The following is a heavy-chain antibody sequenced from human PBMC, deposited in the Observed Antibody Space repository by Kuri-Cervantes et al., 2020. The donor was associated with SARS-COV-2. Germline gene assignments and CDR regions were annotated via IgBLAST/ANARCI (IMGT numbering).Heavy chain of an antibody. CDR2: IYYSGST. Sequence: SETLSLTCTVSGGCISSHYWSWIRQPPGKGLEWIGYIYYSGSTNYNPSLKSRVTISVDTSKNQFSLKLSSVTAADTAVYYCARDPNANHNNWFDPWGQGTLVTVSS. CDR3: ARDPNANHNNWFDP. V-gene: IGHV4-59*11. D-gene: IGHD4/OR15-4a*01. J-gene: IGHJ5*02. CDR1: GGCISSHY.